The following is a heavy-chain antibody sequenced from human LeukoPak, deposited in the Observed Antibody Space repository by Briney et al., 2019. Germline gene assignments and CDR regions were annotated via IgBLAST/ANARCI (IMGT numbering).Heavy chain of an antibody. CDR1: RFTFSSNS. Sequence: GGSLRLSCAAYRFTFSSNSMNWVRQAPGKGLEWVSSISSSSSYIYYADSVKGRFTISRDNAKNSLYLQMNSLRAEDTAVYYCARLKQWLYSDGDGTWGQGTLVTVSS. V-gene: IGHV3-21*01. D-gene: IGHD6-19*01. CDR2: ISSSSSYI. J-gene: IGHJ4*02. CDR3: ARLKQWLYSDGDGT.